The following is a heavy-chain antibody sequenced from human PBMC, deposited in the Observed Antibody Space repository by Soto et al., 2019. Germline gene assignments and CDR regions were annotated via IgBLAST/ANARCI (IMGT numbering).Heavy chain of an antibody. Sequence: EVQLLESGGGLVQPGGSLRLSCAASGFTFSSYAMSWVRQAPGKGLEWVSAISGSGGSTYYADSVKGRFTISRDNSKNTLYLQMNSLGAEDTAVYYCAKDLGEEVLRFLEWLNSANWFDPWGQGTLVTVSS. D-gene: IGHD3-3*01. CDR1: GFTFSSYA. V-gene: IGHV3-23*01. CDR2: ISGSGGST. J-gene: IGHJ5*02. CDR3: AKDLGEEVLRFLEWLNSANWFDP.